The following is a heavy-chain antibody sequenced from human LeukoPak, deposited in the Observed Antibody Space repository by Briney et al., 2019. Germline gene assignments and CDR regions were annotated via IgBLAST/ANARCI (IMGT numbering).Heavy chain of an antibody. CDR1: EFTFSSYN. V-gene: IGHV3-21*04. CDR3: ARIRFSGTLFDY. CDR2: ISSFSSYI. J-gene: IGHJ4*02. D-gene: IGHD1-26*01. Sequence: PGGSQRLSCAASEFTFSSYNMNWVRQAPGKGLEWVSSISSFSSYIYYADSVKGRFTISRDNAKNSLYLQMSSLRAEDTAVYYCARIRFSGTLFDYWGQGTLVTVSS.